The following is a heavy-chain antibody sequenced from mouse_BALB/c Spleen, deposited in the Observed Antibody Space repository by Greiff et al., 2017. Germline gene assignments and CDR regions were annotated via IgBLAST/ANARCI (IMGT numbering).Heavy chain of an antibody. CDR1: GYTFTSYT. CDR2: INPSSGYT. D-gene: IGHD2-12*01. CDR3: ARSGLYHY. V-gene: IGHV1-4*02. J-gene: IGHJ2*01. Sequence: VKLQESAADLARPGASVKMSCKASGYTFTSYTMHWVKQRPGQGLEWIGYINPSSGYTEYNQKFKDKTTLTADKSSSTAYMQLSSLTSEDAAVYYCARSGLYHYWGQGTTLTGSS.